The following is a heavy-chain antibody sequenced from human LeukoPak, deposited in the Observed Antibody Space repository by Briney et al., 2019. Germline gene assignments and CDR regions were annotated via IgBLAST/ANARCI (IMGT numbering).Heavy chain of an antibody. CDR3: ARGRGPRDCVRLRGCYYYYKDV. CDR2: IDHSGNT. V-gene: IGHV4-34*01. Sequence: PSETLSLTCAVYGGPFSGYYWSWIRQPPGKGLEWIGEIDHSGNTNYNPSLKSRVTISVDTSKNQFSLKLSSVTAADTALYYCARGRGPRDCVRLRGCYYYYKDVWGKGTTVTVS. CDR1: GGPFSGYY. D-gene: IGHD2-21*01. J-gene: IGHJ6*03.